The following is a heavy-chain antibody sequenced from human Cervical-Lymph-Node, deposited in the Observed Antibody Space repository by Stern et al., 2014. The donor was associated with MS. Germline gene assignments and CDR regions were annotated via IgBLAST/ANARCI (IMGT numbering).Heavy chain of an antibody. CDR3: AKHACTGAACPFDL. Sequence: QVQLQESGPGLVKPSETLSLTCAVSGDSISSYTHYWAWIRQPPGKGLEWIGSVYYSGATYYKPSLKSPATISVDTSKNPFSLGLNSVTAADTAVYYCAKHACTGAACPFDLWGQGTLVTVSS. J-gene: IGHJ4*02. D-gene: IGHD2-8*02. CDR2: VYYSGAT. V-gene: IGHV4-39*01. CDR1: GDSISSYTHY.